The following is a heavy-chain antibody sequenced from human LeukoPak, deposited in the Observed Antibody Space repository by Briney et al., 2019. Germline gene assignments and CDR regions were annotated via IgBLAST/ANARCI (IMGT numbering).Heavy chain of an antibody. CDR1: GGTFSSYA. Sequence: GASVKVSCKASGGTFSSYAISWVRQAPGQGLKWMGGIIPIFGTANYAQKFQGRVTITADESTSTAYMELSSLRSEDTAVYYCAREGSDYSNYGTLDYWGQGTLVTVSS. CDR3: AREGSDYSNYGTLDY. V-gene: IGHV1-69*13. D-gene: IGHD4-11*01. J-gene: IGHJ4*02. CDR2: IIPIFGTA.